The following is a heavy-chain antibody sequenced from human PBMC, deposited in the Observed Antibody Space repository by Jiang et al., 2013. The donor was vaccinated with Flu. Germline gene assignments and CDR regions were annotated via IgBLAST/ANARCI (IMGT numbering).Heavy chain of an antibody. CDR2: INHSGST. D-gene: IGHD3-16*02. Sequence: WIRQPPRKGLEWIGEINHSGSTNYNPSLKSRVTISIDTSKNQFSLKLSSVTAADTAVYYCARRAYYDYVWGSYRYLSPFDYWGQGTLVTVSS. V-gene: IGHV4-34*01. J-gene: IGHJ4*02. CDR3: ARRAYYDYVWGSYRYLSPFDY.